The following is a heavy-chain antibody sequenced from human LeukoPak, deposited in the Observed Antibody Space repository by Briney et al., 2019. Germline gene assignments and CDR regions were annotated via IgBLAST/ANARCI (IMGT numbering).Heavy chain of an antibody. CDR2: ISSSGSTI. J-gene: IGHJ6*02. CDR1: GFTFSSYE. V-gene: IGHV3-48*03. Sequence: GGSLRLSCAASGFTFSSYEMNWVRQAPGKGLEWVSYISSSGSTIYYADSVKGRFTISRDNAKNSLYLQMNSLRAEDTAVYYCARDREYYDILTGYYHYYGMDVWGQGTTVTVSS. CDR3: ARDREYYDILTGYYHYYGMDV. D-gene: IGHD3-9*01.